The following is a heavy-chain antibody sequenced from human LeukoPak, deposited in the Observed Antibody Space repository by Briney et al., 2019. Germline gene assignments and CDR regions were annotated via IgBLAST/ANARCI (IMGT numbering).Heavy chain of an antibody. CDR1: GYTFTSYA. V-gene: IGHV7-4-1*02. D-gene: IGHD6-19*01. J-gene: IGHJ4*02. CDR2: INTNTGNP. CDR3: ARSHSDWYVNTAGH. Sequence: ASVKVSFEASGYTFTSYAINWVRQAPGQGLEWMGWINTNTGNPTYAQGFTGRFVFSLDTSVSTAYLQISSLKAEDTAVYYCARSHSDWYVNTAGHWGQGTLVTVSS.